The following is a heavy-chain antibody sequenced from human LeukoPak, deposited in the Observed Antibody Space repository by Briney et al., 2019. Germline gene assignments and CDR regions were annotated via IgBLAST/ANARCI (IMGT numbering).Heavy chain of an antibody. CDR3: ARTGSTVTMLYPFDH. CDR1: GGSISSGGYY. CDR2: IYYSGST. V-gene: IGHV4-61*08. Sequence: SQTLSLTCTVSGGSISSGGYYWSWIRQHPGRGLEWIGYIYYSGSTNYNPSLKNRVSISVDTPKNPFSLKLSSVTAADTAVYYCARTGSTVTMLYPFDHWGQGTLVTVSS. J-gene: IGHJ4*02. D-gene: IGHD4-17*01.